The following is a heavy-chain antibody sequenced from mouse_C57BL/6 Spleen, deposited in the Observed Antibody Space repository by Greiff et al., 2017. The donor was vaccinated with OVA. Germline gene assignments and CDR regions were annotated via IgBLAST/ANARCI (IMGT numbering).Heavy chain of an antibody. CDR1: GFSLTSYG. CDR2: IWSGGST. D-gene: IGHD1-1*01. V-gene: IGHV2-2*01. CDR3: ARNYYGSSGYFDD. Sequence: QVQLQQSGPGLVQPSQSLSITCTVSGFSLTSYGVHWVRQSPGKGLEWLGVIWSGGSTDYNAAFISRLSISKDNSKSQVFFKMNSLQADDTAIYYCARNYYGSSGYFDDWGTGTTVTVSA. J-gene: IGHJ1*03.